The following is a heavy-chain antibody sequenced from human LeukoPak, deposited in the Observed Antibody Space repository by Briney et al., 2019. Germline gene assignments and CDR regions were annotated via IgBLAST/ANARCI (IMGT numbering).Heavy chain of an antibody. D-gene: IGHD6-13*01. CDR1: GFTFSDYY. V-gene: IGHV4-4*07. Sequence: GSLRLSCAASGFTFSDYYLSWIRQPAGKGLEWIGRIYTSESPTYNPSLKSRVTMSLDTSKNQFSLKLSSVTAADTAVYYCARVSSSWYQDWYFDLWGRGTLVTVSS. CDR3: ARVSSSWYQDWYFDL. CDR2: IYTSESP. J-gene: IGHJ2*01.